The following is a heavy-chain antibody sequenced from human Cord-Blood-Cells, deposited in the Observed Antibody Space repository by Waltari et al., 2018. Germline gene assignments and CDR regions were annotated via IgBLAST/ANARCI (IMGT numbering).Heavy chain of an antibody. CDR2: IYSGGST. CDR1: GFTVSSNY. D-gene: IGHD4-17*01. CDR3: ARFTYGDAFDI. J-gene: IGHJ3*02. V-gene: IGHV3-53*01. Sequence: EVQLVEFGGGLIQPGGSLRLSCAASGFTVSSNYMSWVRQAPGKGLEWVSVIYSGGSTYYADSVKGRFTISRDNSKNTLYLQMNSLRAEDTAVYYCARFTYGDAFDIWGQGTMVTVSS.